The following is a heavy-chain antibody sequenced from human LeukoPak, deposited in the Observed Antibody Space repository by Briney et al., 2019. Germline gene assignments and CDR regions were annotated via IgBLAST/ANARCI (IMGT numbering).Heavy chain of an antibody. CDR2: IYYSGST. CDR3: ASGRSSSNYYYMDV. D-gene: IGHD6-6*01. CDR1: GGSISSSSYY. Sequence: SETLSLTCTVSGGSISSSSYYWGWIRQPPGKGLEWIGSIYYSGSTYYNPSLKSRVTISVDTSKNQFSLKLSSVTAADTAVYYCASGRSSSNYYYMDVWGKGTTVTVSS. V-gene: IGHV4-39*07. J-gene: IGHJ6*03.